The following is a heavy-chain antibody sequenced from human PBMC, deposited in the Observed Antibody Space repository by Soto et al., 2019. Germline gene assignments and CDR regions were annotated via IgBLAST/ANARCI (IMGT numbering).Heavy chain of an antibody. CDR3: ARDKTQLFRGLRYFDWFIMDV. D-gene: IGHD3-9*01. CDR2: SSSSSSYI. J-gene: IGHJ6*02. CDR1: GFTFSSYS. V-gene: IGHV3-21*01. Sequence: GGSLRLSCAASGFTFSSYSMNWVRQAPGKGLEWVSSSSSSSSYIYYADSVKGRFTISRDNAKNSLYLQMNSLRAEDTAVYYCARDKTQLFRGLRYFDWFIMDVWGQGTTVTVSS.